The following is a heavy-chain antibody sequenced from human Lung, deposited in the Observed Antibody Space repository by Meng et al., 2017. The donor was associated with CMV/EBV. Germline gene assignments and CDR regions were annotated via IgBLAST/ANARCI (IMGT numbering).Heavy chain of an antibody. CDR1: GFMFSSYC. V-gene: IGHV3-21*01. Sequence: ARSLTLXCAASGFMFSSYCMNWVRQAPGEWLEWVSSISSSGTYIYYADSVKGRFTISRDNAQNSLYLQMNSLRAEDTAVYYCARDVSPRSSAYFAIYYFYALDVWGQGTTVTVSS. J-gene: IGHJ6*02. CDR2: ISSSGTYI. D-gene: IGHD2-21*01. CDR3: ARDVSPRSSAYFAIYYFYALDV.